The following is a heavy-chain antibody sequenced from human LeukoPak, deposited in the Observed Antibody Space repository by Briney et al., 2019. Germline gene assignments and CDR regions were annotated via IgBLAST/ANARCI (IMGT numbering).Heavy chain of an antibody. D-gene: IGHD3-10*01. J-gene: IGHJ4*02. CDR2: IYSSGST. V-gene: IGHV4-61*02. CDR3: ARQYFSGSYYTFVY. Sequence: SETLSLTCTVSGGSISSGSYYWSWIRQPAGKGLEWIGRIYSSGSTDYNPSLKSRVTMSVDTSKNQFSLKLSSVTAADTAVYYCARQYFSGSYYTFVYWGQGTLVTVSS. CDR1: GGSISSGSYY.